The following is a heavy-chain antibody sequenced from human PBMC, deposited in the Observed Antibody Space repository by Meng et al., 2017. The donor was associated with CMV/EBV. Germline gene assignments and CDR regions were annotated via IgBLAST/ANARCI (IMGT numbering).Heavy chain of an antibody. V-gene: IGHV4-34*01. CDR2: INHSGST. CDR1: GGSFSGYY. J-gene: IGHJ5*02. Sequence: QVQLQASGAGLLKPSDTLSLACAVYGGSFSGYYWGWIRQPPGKGLEWIGEINHSGSTNYNPSLKSRVTISVDTSKNQFSLKLSSVTAADTAVYYCARGGNWFDPWGQGTLVTVSS. CDR3: ARGGNWFDP.